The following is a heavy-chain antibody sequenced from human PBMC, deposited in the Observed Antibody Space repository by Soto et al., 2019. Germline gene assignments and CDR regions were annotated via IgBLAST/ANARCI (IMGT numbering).Heavy chain of an antibody. V-gene: IGHV3-30*02. J-gene: IGHJ4*02. CDR3: AKDPSS. Sequence: XXSLRLSCAASGFTFSSYGMHWVRQAPGXXXXXXDXXXYDXXNKXXXXXXXRXXXIXXXNSKKKMYLQMNRLRADDTAVYYCAKDPSSWGQGTLVTVSS. CDR1: GFTFSSYG. CDR2: XXYDXXNK. D-gene: IGHD6-13*01.